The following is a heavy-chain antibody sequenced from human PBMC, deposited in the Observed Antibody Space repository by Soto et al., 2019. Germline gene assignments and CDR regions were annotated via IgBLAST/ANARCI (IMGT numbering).Heavy chain of an antibody. D-gene: IGHD6-13*01. V-gene: IGHV5-51*01. Sequence: GESLNISCKGSGYSFTSYWIGWVRQMPGKGLECMGIIYPGDSDTRYSPSFQGQVTISAVKSISTAYLQWSSLKASDTAMYYCARTAAAGKYYYGMDVWGQGTTVTVSS. J-gene: IGHJ6*02. CDR1: GYSFTSYW. CDR3: ARTAAAGKYYYGMDV. CDR2: IYPGDSDT.